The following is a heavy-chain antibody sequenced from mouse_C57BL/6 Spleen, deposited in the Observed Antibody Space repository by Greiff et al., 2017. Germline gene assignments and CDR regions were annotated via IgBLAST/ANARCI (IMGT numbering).Heavy chain of an antibody. Sequence: VKLMESGPELVKPGASVKISCKASGYAFSSSWMNWVKQRPGQGLEWIGRLYPGDGDTNYNGKFKGKATLTADNSSSTAYMQLSSLTSEDSAVYFCAREGGTWYDYDVYAMDYWGQGTSVTVSS. CDR1: GYAFSSSW. CDR3: AREGGTWYDYDVYAMDY. V-gene: IGHV1-82*01. J-gene: IGHJ4*01. D-gene: IGHD2-4*01. CDR2: LYPGDGDT.